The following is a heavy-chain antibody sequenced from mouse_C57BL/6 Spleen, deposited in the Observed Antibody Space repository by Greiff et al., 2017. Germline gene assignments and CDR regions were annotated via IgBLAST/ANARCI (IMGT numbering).Heavy chain of an antibody. CDR1: GYTFTSYG. D-gene: IGHD2-1*01. V-gene: IGHV14-2*01. Sequence: VQLQQSGAELARPGASVKLSCKASGYTFTSYGISWVKQRTGQGLEWIGRIDPEDGETKYAPKFQGKATITADTSSNTAYLQLSSLTSEDTAVYYCARDRGNLYAMDYWGQGTSVTVSS. CDR2: IDPEDGET. CDR3: ARDRGNLYAMDY. J-gene: IGHJ4*01.